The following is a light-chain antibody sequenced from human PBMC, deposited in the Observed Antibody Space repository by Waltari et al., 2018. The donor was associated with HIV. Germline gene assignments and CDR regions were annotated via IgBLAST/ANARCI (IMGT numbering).Light chain of an antibody. V-gene: IGKV3-20*01. J-gene: IGKJ4*01. CDR2: HTS. CDR1: QSVTSNY. CDR3: QQYSRSPVT. Sequence: EIVLTQSPGTLSLSPGARATLSCRASQSVTSNYLAWYQQKPGQATRLLIYHTSIRATGIPDRFSGSGSGTDFTLTISRLEPGDFAVYYCQQYSRSPVTFGGGTKVEIK.